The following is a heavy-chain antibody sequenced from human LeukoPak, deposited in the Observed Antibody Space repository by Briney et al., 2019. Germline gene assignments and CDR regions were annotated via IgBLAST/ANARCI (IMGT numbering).Heavy chain of an antibody. CDR1: GYTFTSYG. V-gene: IGHV1-18*01. J-gene: IGHJ4*02. CDR2: ISAYNGNT. CDR3: ARDFALGYCSSTSCPPTFDY. D-gene: IGHD2-2*01. Sequence: ASVKVSCKASGYTFTSYGISWVRQAPGQGLEWMGWISAYNGNTNYAQKLQGRVTMTTDTSTSTAYMELRSLRSDDTAVYYCARDFALGYCSSTSCPPTFDYWGQGTLVTVSS.